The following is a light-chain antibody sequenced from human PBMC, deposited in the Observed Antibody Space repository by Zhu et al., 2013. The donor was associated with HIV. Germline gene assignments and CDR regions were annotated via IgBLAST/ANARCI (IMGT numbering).Light chain of an antibody. Sequence: EIVLTQSPGTLSLSPGEGATLSCRASQSVRSSFLAWYQQKPGQAPRLLIYGASSRATGIPDRFSGSGSATDFTLTISRLEPEDFAVYYCQQYSSSPLMYTFGQGTKLEI. CDR3: QQYSSSPLMYT. V-gene: IGKV3-20*01. J-gene: IGKJ2*01. CDR2: GAS. CDR1: QSVRSSF.